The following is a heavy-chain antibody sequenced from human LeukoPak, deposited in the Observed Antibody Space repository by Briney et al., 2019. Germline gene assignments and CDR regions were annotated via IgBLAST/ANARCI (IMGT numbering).Heavy chain of an antibody. CDR2: MNPNSGNA. D-gene: IGHD6-13*01. V-gene: IGHV1-8*03. Sequence: ASVKVSCKASGYSFTSYDINWVRQATGQGLEWMGRMNPNSGNAGYAQKFQGRVTITSNTSISTAYMELSSLSSEDTAVYYCARPRSSSWYGVDAFDIWGQGTLVTVSS. J-gene: IGHJ4*02. CDR1: GYSFTSYD. CDR3: ARPRSSSWYGVDAFDI.